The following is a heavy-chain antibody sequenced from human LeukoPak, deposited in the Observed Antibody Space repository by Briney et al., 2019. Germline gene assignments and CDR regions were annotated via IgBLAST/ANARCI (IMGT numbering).Heavy chain of an antibody. V-gene: IGHV3-23*01. CDR2: ISDSGGRT. Sequence: GGSLRLSCAASGFTFSNYDMNWVRQAPGKGLEWVSAISDSGGRTYYADSVKGRFTISRDNSKNTLYLQMSSLRAEDTAVYYCAKQDLEWLFGPAYWGQGTLVTVSS. J-gene: IGHJ4*02. CDR3: AKQDLEWLFGPAY. D-gene: IGHD3-3*01. CDR1: GFTFSNYD.